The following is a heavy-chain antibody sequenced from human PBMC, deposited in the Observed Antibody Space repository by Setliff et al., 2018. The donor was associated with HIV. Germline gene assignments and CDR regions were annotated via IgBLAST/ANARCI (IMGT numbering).Heavy chain of an antibody. CDR2: YSGST. Sequence: PSETLSLTCTVSGGSISSHYWSWIRQPPGKGLEWIGYYSGSTNYNPSLKSRVTISVDTSKNQFSLKLSSVTAADTAVYYCARDAVTGTPGGYYFYYMDVWGKGTTVTVSS. CDR3: ARDAVTGTPGGYYFYYMDV. J-gene: IGHJ6*03. D-gene: IGHD1-1*01. V-gene: IGHV4-59*11. CDR1: GGSISSHY.